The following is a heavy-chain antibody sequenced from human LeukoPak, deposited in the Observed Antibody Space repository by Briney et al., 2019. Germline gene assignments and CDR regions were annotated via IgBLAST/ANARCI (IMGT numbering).Heavy chain of an antibody. Sequence: SETLSLTCTVSGGSISSGGYSWSWIRQHPGKGLEWIGYIYYSGSTYYNPSLKSRVTISVDTSKNQFSLKLSSVTAADTAVYYCAREGITGTTVYWGQGTLVTVSS. CDR1: GGSISSGGYS. CDR3: AREGITGTTVY. V-gene: IGHV4-31*03. CDR2: IYYSGST. J-gene: IGHJ4*02. D-gene: IGHD1-7*01.